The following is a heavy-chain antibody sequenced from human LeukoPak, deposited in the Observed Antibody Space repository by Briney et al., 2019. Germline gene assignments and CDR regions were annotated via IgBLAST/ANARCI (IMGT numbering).Heavy chain of an antibody. J-gene: IGHJ4*02. CDR1: GFTFSDHA. CDR3: VSRYSYGPDY. CDR2: IRGTGTTT. V-gene: IGHV3-23*01. D-gene: IGHD5-18*01. Sequence: GGSLRLSCAASGFTFSDHAMSWVRQAPGKGLEWVSAIRGTGTTTFYAASVKGRFTISRDNSKNTADLQMNSLRAEDTAVYYCVSRYSYGPDYWGQGTLVTVSS.